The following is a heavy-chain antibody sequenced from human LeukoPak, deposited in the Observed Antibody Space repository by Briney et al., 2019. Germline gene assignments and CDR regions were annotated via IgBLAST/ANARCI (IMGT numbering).Heavy chain of an antibody. CDR3: ARADPIDY. CDR2: ISINSGGT. CDR1: GDTVTGSF. J-gene: IGHJ4*02. V-gene: IGHV1-2*02. Sequence: ASVKVSCKASGDTVTGSFIHWVRQAPGQGLEWMGWISINSGGTKYAQNFQSRVTMTRDTSITTAYMELSRLTSDDTAVYYCARADPIDYWGPGTLVTVSS.